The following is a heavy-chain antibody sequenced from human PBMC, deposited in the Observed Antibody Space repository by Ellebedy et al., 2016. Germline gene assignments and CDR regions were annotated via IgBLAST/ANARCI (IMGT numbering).Heavy chain of an antibody. D-gene: IGHD3-3*01. J-gene: IGHJ6*02. CDR1: GYTFTNYG. V-gene: IGHV1-18*04. CDR2: ISAYNGNT. CDR3: ARVPLRFLEWVFMDV. Sequence: ASVKVSCKASGYTFTNYGINWVRQAPGQGLEWMGWISAYNGNTNYTQRLQGRVTMTTDTSTSTDYMELRSLRSDDTAVYYCARVPLRFLEWVFMDVWGQGTTVSVSS.